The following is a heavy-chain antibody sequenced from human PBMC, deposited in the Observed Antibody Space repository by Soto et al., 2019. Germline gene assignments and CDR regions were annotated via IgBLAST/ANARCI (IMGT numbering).Heavy chain of an antibody. CDR1: GYTLTELS. Sequence: ASVKVSCKVSGYTLTELSMHWVRQAPGKGLEWMGGFDPEDGETIYAQKFQGRVTMTEDTSTDTAYMELGSLRSEDTAVYYCATDYCGGDCYSDYYGMDVWGQGTTVTVSS. J-gene: IGHJ6*02. V-gene: IGHV1-24*01. CDR3: ATDYCGGDCYSDYYGMDV. D-gene: IGHD2-21*02. CDR2: FDPEDGET.